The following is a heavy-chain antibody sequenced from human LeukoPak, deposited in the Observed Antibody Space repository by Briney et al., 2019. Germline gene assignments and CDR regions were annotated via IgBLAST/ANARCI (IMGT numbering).Heavy chain of an antibody. CDR2: INNSGST. D-gene: IGHD2-21*02. Sequence: SETLSLTCTVSGGSTSSSSYYWGCIRQPPGKGLEWIGSINNSGSTYYNPSIKRRVTIPVNTSKNQFSLKLSSVTAADTAVYYCARGIPVVVTAMHNWFDPWGQGTLVTVSS. J-gene: IGHJ5*02. CDR1: GGSTSSSSYY. V-gene: IGHV4-39*07. CDR3: ARGIPVVVTAMHNWFDP.